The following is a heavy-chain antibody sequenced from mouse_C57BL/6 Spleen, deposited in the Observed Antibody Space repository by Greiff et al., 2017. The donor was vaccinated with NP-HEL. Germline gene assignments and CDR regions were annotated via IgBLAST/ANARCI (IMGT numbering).Heavy chain of an antibody. Sequence: EVKLVESGPELVKPGASVKISCKASGYSFTGYYMNWVKQSPEKSLEWIGEINPSTGGTTYNQKFKAKATLTVDKSSSTAYMQLKSLTSEDSAVYYCARSATGTGFDYWGQGTTLTVSS. CDR3: ARSATGTGFDY. CDR1: GYSFTGYY. J-gene: IGHJ2*01. D-gene: IGHD4-1*01. CDR2: INPSTGGT. V-gene: IGHV1-42*01.